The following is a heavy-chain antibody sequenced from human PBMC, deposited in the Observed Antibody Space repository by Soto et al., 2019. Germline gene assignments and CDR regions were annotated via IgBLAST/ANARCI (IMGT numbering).Heavy chain of an antibody. CDR1: GFTFSSYA. CDR3: ARAHPQSGYDLFPYGMDV. J-gene: IGHJ6*02. CDR2: ISYDGSNK. V-gene: IGHV3-30-3*01. Sequence: HPGGSLRRSCAASGFTFSSYAMHCVRQAPGKGLEWVAVISYDGSNKYYADSVKGRFTISRDNSKNTLYLQMNSLRAEDTAVYYCARAHPQSGYDLFPYGMDVWGQGTTVTVSS. D-gene: IGHD5-12*01.